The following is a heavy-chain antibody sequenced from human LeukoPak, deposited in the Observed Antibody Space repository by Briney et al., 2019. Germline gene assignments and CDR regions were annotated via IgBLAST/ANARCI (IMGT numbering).Heavy chain of an antibody. Sequence: SETLSLTCAVYGGSFSGYYWSWIRQPPGKGLEWIGEINHSGSTNYNPSLKSRVTISVDTSKNQFSLMLSSVTAADTAVYYCARGSWRASLSRRSGYDPVGFDYWGQGTLVTVSS. J-gene: IGHJ4*02. CDR1: GGSFSGYY. D-gene: IGHD5-12*01. CDR2: INHSGST. CDR3: ARGSWRASLSRRSGYDPVGFDY. V-gene: IGHV4-34*01.